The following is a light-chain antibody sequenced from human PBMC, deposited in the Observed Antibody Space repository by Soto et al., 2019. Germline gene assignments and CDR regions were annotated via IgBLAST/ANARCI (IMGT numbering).Light chain of an antibody. CDR2: DAS. CDR3: QQYNSYRT. V-gene: IGKV3-11*01. CDR1: QSVSSY. Sequence: EIVLTQSPATLSLSPWERATLSCRASQSVSSYLAWYQQKPGQAPRLLIYDASNRATGIPARFSGSGSGTEFTLTISSLQPDDFATYYCQQYNSYRTFGQGTKVDI. J-gene: IGKJ1*01.